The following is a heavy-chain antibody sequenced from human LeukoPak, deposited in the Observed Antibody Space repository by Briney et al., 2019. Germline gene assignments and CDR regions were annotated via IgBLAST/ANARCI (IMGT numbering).Heavy chain of an antibody. Sequence: ASVKVSCKASGYTFTNNYLHWVRQAPGQGLEWMGMIYPRDGSTSYAQNFQGRVTVIRDTSTTTVHMELRGLRSEDTAVYYCARDQEGFDYWGQGTVVTVSS. J-gene: IGHJ4*02. V-gene: IGHV1-46*01. CDR3: ARDQEGFDY. CDR2: IYPRDGST. CDR1: GYTFTNNY.